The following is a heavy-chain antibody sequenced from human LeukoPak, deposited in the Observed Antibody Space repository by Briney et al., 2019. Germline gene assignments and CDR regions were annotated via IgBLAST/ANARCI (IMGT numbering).Heavy chain of an antibody. V-gene: IGHV4-39*01. Sequence: SQTLSLTCTVSGGSIRSSDYYWAWIRQPPGRGLEWIGTIHYSGSTFYKPPLKSRLTVSADTSRNQFYMKLSSVTAADTAVYYCARASGVVPSFEWANWFDNWGQGSLVTVSS. D-gene: IGHD3-9*01. CDR1: GGSIRSSDYY. CDR2: IHYSGST. J-gene: IGHJ5*02. CDR3: ARASGVVPSFEWANWFDN.